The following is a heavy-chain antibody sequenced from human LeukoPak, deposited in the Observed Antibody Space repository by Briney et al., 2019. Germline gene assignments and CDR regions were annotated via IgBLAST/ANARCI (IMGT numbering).Heavy chain of an antibody. J-gene: IGHJ2*01. V-gene: IGHV3-21*06. D-gene: IGHD2-15*01. CDR3: ARDVGYWYFDL. CDR1: EFIFSSYS. CDR2: ISSSSSYI. Sequence: GGSLRLSCAASEFIFSSYSMNWVRQAPGQGLEWVSSISSSSSYIYYADSVKGRFTISRDNAKNSLYLQMNSLRAEDTAVYYCARDVGYWYFDLWGRGTLVTVSS.